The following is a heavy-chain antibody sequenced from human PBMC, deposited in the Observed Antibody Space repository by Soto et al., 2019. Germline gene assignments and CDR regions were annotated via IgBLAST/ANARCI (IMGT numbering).Heavy chain of an antibody. CDR1: GYTFTSYA. D-gene: IGHD1-26*01. CDR3: AEAYSGSYTNWFDP. J-gene: IGHJ5*02. Sequence: ASVKVSCKASGYTFTSYAMHWVRQAPGQRLEWMGWINAGNGNTKYSQKFQGRVTITRDTSASTAYMELSSLRSEDTAVYYCAEAYSGSYTNWFDPWGQGTLVTVSS. V-gene: IGHV1-3*01. CDR2: INAGNGNT.